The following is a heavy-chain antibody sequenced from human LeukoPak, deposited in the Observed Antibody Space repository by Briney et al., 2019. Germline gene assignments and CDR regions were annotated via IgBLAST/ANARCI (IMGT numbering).Heavy chain of an antibody. Sequence: PSETLSLTCTVSGGSIRSYYWNWIRQPPGKGLEWIGYIYYSGSTNYNPSLKSRVTISVDTSKNQFSLKLSSVTAADTAVYYCARVDPDSSSTLEVFDYWGQGTLVTVSS. CDR1: GGSIRSYY. CDR3: ARVDPDSSSTLEVFDY. J-gene: IGHJ4*02. CDR2: IYYSGST. D-gene: IGHD6-6*01. V-gene: IGHV4-59*01.